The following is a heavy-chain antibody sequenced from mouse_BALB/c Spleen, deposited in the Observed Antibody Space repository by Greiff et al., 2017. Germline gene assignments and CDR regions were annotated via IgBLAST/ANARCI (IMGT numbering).Heavy chain of an antibody. J-gene: IGHJ3*01. D-gene: IGHD2-4*01. CDR3: AREIYDYEEAY. CDR2: ISSGGSYT. CDR1: GFTFSSYA. Sequence: EVQLVESGGGLVKPGGSLKLSCAASGFTFSSYAMSWVRQSPEKRLEWVAEISSGGSYTYYPDTVTGRFTISRDNAKNTLYLEMSSLRSEDTAMYYCAREIYDYEEAYWGQGTLVTVSA. V-gene: IGHV5-9-4*01.